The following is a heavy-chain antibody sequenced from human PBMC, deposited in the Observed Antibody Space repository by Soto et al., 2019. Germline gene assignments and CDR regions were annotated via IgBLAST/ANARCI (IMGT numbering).Heavy chain of an antibody. CDR2: ISSTGGST. CDR1: GFTFSSYA. J-gene: IGHJ4*02. Sequence: GGSLRLSCAASGFTFSSYAMSWVRQAPGKGLEWVSAISSTGGSTYYADSVKGRFTITRDNSKNTLYLQMNSLRAEDTAVYYCAKSNRITMVRGVSSPEYNWGQGTLVTVSS. CDR3: AKSNRITMVRGVSSPEYN. V-gene: IGHV3-23*01. D-gene: IGHD3-10*01.